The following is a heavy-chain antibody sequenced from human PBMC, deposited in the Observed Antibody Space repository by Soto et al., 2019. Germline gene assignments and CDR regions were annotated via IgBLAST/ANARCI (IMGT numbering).Heavy chain of an antibody. CDR3: ARSTPVVVAVSFGFDP. CDR2: MSYSGST. J-gene: IGHJ5*02. CDR1: GGSISSSSYY. V-gene: IGHV4-39*01. D-gene: IGHD6-19*01. Sequence: PSETLSLTCTVSGGSISSSSYYWGWIRQPPGKALEWIGSMSYSGSTYYSPSLKSRVTISVDTSKNQFSLKLSSLTAADTAMYYCARSTPVVVAVSFGFDPWGQGTLVTVSS.